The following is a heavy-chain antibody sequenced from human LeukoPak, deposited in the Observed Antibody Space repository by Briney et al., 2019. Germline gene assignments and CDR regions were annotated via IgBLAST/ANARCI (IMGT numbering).Heavy chain of an antibody. V-gene: IGHV1-18*01. J-gene: IGHJ3*02. CDR2: ISAYHRNT. Sequence: AASVKVSCKASGYTFTSYGISGVGQAPGEGVEGLGLISAYHRNTNYPQKLQGRLTLTTDTSTSTAYMELRSLRSDATAVYYCARPNGNDAFNIWGQGTMVTVSS. CDR1: GYTFTSYG. CDR3: ARPNGNDAFNI.